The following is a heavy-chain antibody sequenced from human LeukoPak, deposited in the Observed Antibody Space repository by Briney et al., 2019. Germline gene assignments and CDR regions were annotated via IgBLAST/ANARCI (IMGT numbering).Heavy chain of an antibody. D-gene: IGHD3-16*01. J-gene: IGHJ5*02. CDR2: IYSGGTT. V-gene: IGHV3-53*01. Sequence: GGSLRLSCAASGFTVSSNYMSWVRQAPGKGLEWVSVIYSGGTTYYADSVTGRFTIPRDSSKNTLYPQMNSLRAEDTAVYYCARGDLGRGSPFDPWGQGTLVTVSS. CDR3: ARGDLGRGSPFDP. CDR1: GFTVSSNY.